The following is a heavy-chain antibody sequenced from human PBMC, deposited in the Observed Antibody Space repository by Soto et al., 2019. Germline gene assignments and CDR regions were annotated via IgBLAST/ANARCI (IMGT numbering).Heavy chain of an antibody. J-gene: IGHJ4*02. V-gene: IGHV3-48*03. D-gene: IGHD6-19*01. CDR2: ISSIGVAT. CDR1: GFTFSIHE. Sequence: PGGSLRLSCAASGFTFSIHEMNWVRQAPGKGLEWVSYISSIGVATYYADSVKGRFTISRDNAKNSLCLQMNSLRAEDTAVYYCAREGRVGGIDYWGQGTPVTVSS. CDR3: AREGRVGGIDY.